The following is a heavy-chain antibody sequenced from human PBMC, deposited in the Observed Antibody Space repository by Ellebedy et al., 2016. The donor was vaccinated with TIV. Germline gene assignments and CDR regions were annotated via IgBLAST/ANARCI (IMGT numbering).Heavy chain of an antibody. Sequence: GESLKISCAASGFTVSSNYMSWVRQAPGKGLEWVSVIYSGGSTYYADSVKGRFTISRDNSKNTLYLQMNSLRAEDTAVYYCAIHTLGYCSSPSCPDYWGQGTLVTVSS. V-gene: IGHV3-53*01. D-gene: IGHD2-2*01. CDR3: AIHTLGYCSSPSCPDY. J-gene: IGHJ4*02. CDR1: GFTVSSNY. CDR2: IYSGGST.